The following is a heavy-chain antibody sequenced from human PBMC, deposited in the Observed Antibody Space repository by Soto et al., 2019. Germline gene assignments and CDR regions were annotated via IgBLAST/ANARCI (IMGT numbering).Heavy chain of an antibody. V-gene: IGHV4-34*01. CDR2: IYHNGGT. J-gene: IGHJ4*02. Sequence: PSETLSLTCAVYGDSFNSNYYWTWIRQPPGKGLEWIGEIYHNGGTNYSPSLKSRVTISEDTSKSQFSLNLNSVTAADTAVYYCARGSWSIRFHHWGQGSLVTVS. CDR3: ARGSWSIRFHH. CDR1: GDSFNSNYY. D-gene: IGHD1-20*01.